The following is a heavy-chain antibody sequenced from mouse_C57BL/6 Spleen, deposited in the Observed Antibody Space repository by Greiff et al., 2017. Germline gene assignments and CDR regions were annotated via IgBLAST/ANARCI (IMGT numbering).Heavy chain of an antibody. Sequence: VKLQQSGPELVKPGASVKISCKASGYAFSSSWMNWVKQRPGKGLEWIGRIYPGDGDTNYNGKFKGKATLTADKSSSTAYMQLSSLTSEDSAVYFCALYYDYVAYWGQGTLVTVSA. CDR1: GYAFSSSW. CDR3: ALYYDYVAY. CDR2: IYPGDGDT. J-gene: IGHJ3*01. V-gene: IGHV1-82*01. D-gene: IGHD2-4*01.